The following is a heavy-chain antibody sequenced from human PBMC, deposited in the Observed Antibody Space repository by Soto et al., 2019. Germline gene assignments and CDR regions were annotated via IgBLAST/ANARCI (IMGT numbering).Heavy chain of an antibody. V-gene: IGHV3-74*01. Sequence: GGSLSLSCAASGFTFNNYWMHWFRQAPGKGLVWVSRIKTDGSSPNYADSVEGRFTISSDNAKNTLYLQMNSLRVEDTAVYYCARDRIAGSGSCDNWGQGTLVTVSS. D-gene: IGHD3-10*01. CDR1: GFTFNNYW. CDR3: ARDRIAGSGSCDN. CDR2: IKTDGSSP. J-gene: IGHJ4*02.